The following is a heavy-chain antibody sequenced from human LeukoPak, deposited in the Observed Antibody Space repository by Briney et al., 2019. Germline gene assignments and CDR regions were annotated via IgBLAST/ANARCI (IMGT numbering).Heavy chain of an antibody. CDR1: GFTFSGSW. CDR2: IKGDGGGK. V-gene: IGHV3-7*01. J-gene: IGHJ4*02. CDR3: TKNTHDY. Sequence: PGGSLRLSCAASGFTFSGSWMSWVRQAPGKGLEWVATIKGDGGGKFYVDSVKGRFAISRDDAKSSLFLQMDSLRSEDTAVYYCTKNTHDYWGQRTLVTVSS. D-gene: IGHD1/OR15-1a*01.